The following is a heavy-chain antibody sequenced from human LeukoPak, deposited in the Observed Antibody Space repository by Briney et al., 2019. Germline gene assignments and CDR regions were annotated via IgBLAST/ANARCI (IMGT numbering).Heavy chain of an antibody. CDR1: GYTFTSYG. D-gene: IGHD3-3*01. J-gene: IGHJ4*02. CDR3: ARDPFEDDFWSGYTDY. Sequence: AASVKVSCKASGYTFTSYGISWVRQAPGQGLEWMGWISAYNGNTNYAQKLQGRVTMTTDTSTSTAYMELRSLRSDDTAVYYCARDPFEDDFWSGYTDYWGQGTLVTVSS. CDR2: ISAYNGNT. V-gene: IGHV1-18*01.